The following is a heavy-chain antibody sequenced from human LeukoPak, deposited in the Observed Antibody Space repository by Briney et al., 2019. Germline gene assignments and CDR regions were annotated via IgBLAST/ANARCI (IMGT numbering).Heavy chain of an antibody. Sequence: PGGSLRLSCAASGFTFSSYGMNWVRQAPGKGLEWLSYISSSSGPIYYADSVKGRFTISRDNAKNSLYLQMNSLSDEDAAVYFCARDRSGQFFDYWGQGTLVTVSS. V-gene: IGHV3-48*02. D-gene: IGHD5-24*01. CDR2: ISSSSGPI. J-gene: IGHJ4*02. CDR1: GFTFSSYG. CDR3: ARDRSGQFFDY.